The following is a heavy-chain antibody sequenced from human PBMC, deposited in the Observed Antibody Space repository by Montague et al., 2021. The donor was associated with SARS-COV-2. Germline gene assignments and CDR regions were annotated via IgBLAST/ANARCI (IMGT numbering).Heavy chain of an antibody. D-gene: IGHD2-15*01. J-gene: IGHJ4*02. Sequence: SETLSLTCAVYGGSFSGYSWCWICHLPAKGLEWIGEVTHSGNTNNYTSPNSPVTISLDTSTYHLSLKLSSVTAADTAVYYCARGGLRGVAADTPFDLWGQGTLVTVSS. CDR1: GGSFSGYS. V-gene: IGHV4-34*01. CDR2: VTHSGNT. CDR3: ARGGLRGVAADTPFDL.